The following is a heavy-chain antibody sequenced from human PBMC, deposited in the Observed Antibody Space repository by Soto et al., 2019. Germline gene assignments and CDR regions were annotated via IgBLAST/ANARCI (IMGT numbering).Heavy chain of an antibody. CDR2: INRHGDST. D-gene: IGHD4-17*01. Sequence: EVYLVESGGGVVRPGGSLRLSCAASGFGFDEYGMSWVRQGPGKGLEWVSGINRHGDSTSYADSVKGRFTISRDNAKNSLYLQMNGLRAEDTAVYYCARDHRWGYEYGDYGDCCGQGTLVTVSS. V-gene: IGHV3-20*04. J-gene: IGHJ4*02. CDR3: ARDHRWGYEYGDYGDC. CDR1: GFGFDEYG.